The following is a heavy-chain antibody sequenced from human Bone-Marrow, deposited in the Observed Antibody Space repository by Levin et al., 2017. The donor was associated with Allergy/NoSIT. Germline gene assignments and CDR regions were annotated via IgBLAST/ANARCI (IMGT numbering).Heavy chain of an antibody. CDR2: VSHRGNA. V-gene: IGHV4-4*02. CDR1: GASMTSNDW. D-gene: IGHD2-2*01. Sequence: GSLRLSCAVSGASMTSNDWWTWVRQAPGKGLEWIGEVSHRGNANYNPSLKNRVTISVDQSMNQFSLRVTSVTAADTAVYYCAREKQYQLPLYYFYYYMDVWGKGTTVIVS. CDR3: AREKQYQLPLYYFYYYMDV. J-gene: IGHJ6*03.